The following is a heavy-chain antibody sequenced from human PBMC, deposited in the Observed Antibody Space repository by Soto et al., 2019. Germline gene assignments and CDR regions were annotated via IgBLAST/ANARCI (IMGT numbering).Heavy chain of an antibody. CDR2: ISPYTGNT. CDR1: GYIFVNYG. CDR3: VMVDNYVTPTPQDV. J-gene: IGHJ6*02. V-gene: IGHV1-18*01. Sequence: QVQLVRSGDEVKKPGASVKVSCKASGYIFVNYGIARVRQAPGQGLEWMGWISPYTGNTHSATKVQGRLTMTTDTSTSTAYMDLGSLTSDDTAVYYCVMVDNYVTPTPQDVWGQGTTVTVSS. D-gene: IGHD3-16*01.